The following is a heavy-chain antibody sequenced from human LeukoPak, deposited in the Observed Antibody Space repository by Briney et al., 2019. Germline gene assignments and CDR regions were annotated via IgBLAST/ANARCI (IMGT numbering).Heavy chain of an antibody. CDR1: GFTFTTYA. CDR2: INAGNGNT. J-gene: IGHJ4*02. D-gene: IGHD6-13*01. CDR3: AREAWGSSRSDY. V-gene: IGHV1-3*01. Sequence: ASVKVSCKTSGFTFTTYAFHWVRQAPGQNLEWMGWINAGNGNTKYSQKFQGRITISRDTSASTVSMDLSSLRSEDTSVYYCAREAWGSSRSDYWGQGTLVTVSP.